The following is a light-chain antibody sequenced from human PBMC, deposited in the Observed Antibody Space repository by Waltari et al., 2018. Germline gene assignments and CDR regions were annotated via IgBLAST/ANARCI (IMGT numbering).Light chain of an antibody. V-gene: IGKV3-20*01. CDR3: QQCGRSLYT. CDR2: DAS. CDR1: QSITSNY. Sequence: EIVLTQSPGTLSLSPGERATLSCRASQSITSNYLAWYQQRPGQAPRLLIYDASTRATGIPDRFSGSGSGTDFTLTISRPEPEDFAVYYCQQCGRSLYTFGQGTTLEIK. J-gene: IGKJ2*01.